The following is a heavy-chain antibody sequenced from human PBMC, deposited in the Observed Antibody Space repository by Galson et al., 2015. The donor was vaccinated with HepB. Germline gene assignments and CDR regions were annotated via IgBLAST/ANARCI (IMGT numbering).Heavy chain of an antibody. CDR2: ISSSSSYI. Sequence: SLRLSCAASGFTFSSYSMNWVRQAPGKGLEWVSSISSSSSYIYYADSVKGRFTISRDNAKNSLYLQMNSLRAEDTAVYYCARGGYSSSWYRLLDYWGQGTLVTVSS. CDR3: ARGGYSSSWYRLLDY. D-gene: IGHD6-13*01. CDR1: GFTFSSYS. V-gene: IGHV3-21*01. J-gene: IGHJ4*02.